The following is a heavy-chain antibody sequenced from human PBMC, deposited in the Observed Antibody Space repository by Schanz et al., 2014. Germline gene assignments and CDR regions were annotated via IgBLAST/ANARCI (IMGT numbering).Heavy chain of an antibody. J-gene: IGHJ2*01. CDR3: AKGQGAVINNWYFDL. D-gene: IGHD2-21*01. CDR2: IPSDESNK. Sequence: QVQLEESGGGVVQPGGSLRLSCAASGFTFSSSGMHWVRQAPGKGLEWVAFIPSDESNKYYIDSVKGRFTISRDNSINTLSLQMNSLSADDTAVYYCAKGQGAVINNWYFDLWGRGTLVTVSS. V-gene: IGHV3-30*02. CDR1: GFTFSSSG.